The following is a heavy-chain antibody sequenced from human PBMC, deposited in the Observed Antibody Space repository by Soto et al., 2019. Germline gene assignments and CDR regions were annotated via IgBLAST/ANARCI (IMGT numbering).Heavy chain of an antibody. CDR3: AALWFGELFYYYGMDV. Sequence: ASGKVSWQASGYTLPSYDINWGRQATGQRLEWMGWMNPNSGNTGYAQKFQGRVTMTRNTSISTAYMELSSLRSEDTAVYYCAALWFGELFYYYGMDVWGQGTTVTVSS. CDR1: GYTLPSYD. J-gene: IGHJ6*02. V-gene: IGHV1-8*01. CDR2: MNPNSGNT. D-gene: IGHD3-10*01.